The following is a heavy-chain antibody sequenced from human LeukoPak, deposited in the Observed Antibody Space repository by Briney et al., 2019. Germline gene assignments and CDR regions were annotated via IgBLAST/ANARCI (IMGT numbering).Heavy chain of an antibody. CDR3: AAGYYYDSSGYHGRYAFDI. CDR1: GYTLTELS. D-gene: IGHD3-22*01. J-gene: IGHJ3*02. Sequence: ASVKVSCKVSGYTLTELSMHWVRQAHGKGLEWMGGFDPEDGETIYAQKFQGRVTMTEDTSTDTAYMELSSLRSEDTAVYYCAAGYYYDSSGYHGRYAFDIWGQGTMVTVSS. CDR2: FDPEDGET. V-gene: IGHV1-24*01.